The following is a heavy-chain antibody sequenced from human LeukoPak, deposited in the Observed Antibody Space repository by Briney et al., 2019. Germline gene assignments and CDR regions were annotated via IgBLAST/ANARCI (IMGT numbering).Heavy chain of an antibody. D-gene: IGHD6-6*01. CDR1: SGSIFSSNW. V-gene: IGHV4-4*02. CDR3: ARLAALRGFYYYMDV. J-gene: IGHJ6*03. Sequence: TETLSLTCTVSSGSIFSSNWWSWVRQPPGKGLEWIGQIFHSGSTSYSPSLKSRVTISVDKSKNQFSLKMTSVTAADTAVYYCARLAALRGFYYYMDVWGKGATVTVSS. CDR2: IFHSGST.